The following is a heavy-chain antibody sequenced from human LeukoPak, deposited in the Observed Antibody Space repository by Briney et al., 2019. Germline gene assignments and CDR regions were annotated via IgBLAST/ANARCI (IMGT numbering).Heavy chain of an antibody. CDR1: GGSISSSSYY. CDR2: IYYSGST. Sequence: SETLSLTCTDSGGSISSSSYYWGWIRQPPGKGLEWIGSIYYSGSTYYNPSLKSRVTISVDTSKNQFSLKLSSVTAADTAVYYCARQGGYQYYFDYWGQGTLVTVSS. D-gene: IGHD1-26*01. V-gene: IGHV4-39*01. CDR3: ARQGGYQYYFDY. J-gene: IGHJ4*02.